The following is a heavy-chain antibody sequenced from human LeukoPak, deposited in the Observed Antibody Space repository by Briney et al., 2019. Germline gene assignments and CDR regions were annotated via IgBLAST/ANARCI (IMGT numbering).Heavy chain of an antibody. D-gene: IGHD5-18*01. V-gene: IGHV3-48*02. CDR3: ASRGYSYGYHTPDY. J-gene: IGHJ4*02. Sequence: GSLRLSCAASGFTFSSYSMNWVRQAPGKGLEWVSYISSSSSTIYYADSVKGRFTISRDNAKNSLYLQMNSLRDEDTAVYYCASRGYSYGYHTPDYWGQGTLVTVSS. CDR1: GFTFSSYS. CDR2: ISSSSSTI.